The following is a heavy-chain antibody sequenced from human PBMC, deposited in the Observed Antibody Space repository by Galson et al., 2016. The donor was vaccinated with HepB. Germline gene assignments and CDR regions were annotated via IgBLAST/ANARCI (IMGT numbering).Heavy chain of an antibody. CDR2: IWSNGNNK. J-gene: IGHJ2*01. V-gene: IGHV3-33*01. CDR1: VFTHTNYG. D-gene: IGHD3-22*01. Sequence: SLRLPCAASVFTHTNYGMHWVRQAPGKGLEWVADIWSNGNNKYYAESVRGRFSVSRDQAKNTLYMQMNSLRAEDTAAYYCARDSDTSGLHWYFDLWGRGTLVTVSS. CDR3: ARDSDTSGLHWYFDL.